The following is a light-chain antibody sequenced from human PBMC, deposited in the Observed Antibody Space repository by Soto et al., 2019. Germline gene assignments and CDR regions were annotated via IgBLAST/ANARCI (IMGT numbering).Light chain of an antibody. CDR3: GSWDRSLSAYV. J-gene: IGLJ1*01. CDR2: DDN. CDR1: SSNIGGNS. Sequence: QSVLTQPPSVSAAPGQKVTISCSGSSSNIGGNSVSWYQQLPGTAPKLLIYDDNKRPSGIPDRFSGSKSGTSATLGITGFQTGDEAAYYCGSWDRSLSAYVFGTGTKGPLL. V-gene: IGLV1-51*01.